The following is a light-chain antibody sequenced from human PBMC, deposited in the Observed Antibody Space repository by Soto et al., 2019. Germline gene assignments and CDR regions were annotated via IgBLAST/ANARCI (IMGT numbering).Light chain of an antibody. CDR2: DAS. CDR3: CSYAGSFTWV. J-gene: IGLJ3*02. V-gene: IGLV2-11*01. Sequence: QSALTQPRSVSGSPGQSVTISCTGTTGDIGAYNFVSWYQLHPGKAPKLMIYDASKRPSGVPDRFSASKSGNTASLTISGLQAEDEADYYCCSYAGSFTWVFGGGTNQTVL. CDR1: TGDIGAYNF.